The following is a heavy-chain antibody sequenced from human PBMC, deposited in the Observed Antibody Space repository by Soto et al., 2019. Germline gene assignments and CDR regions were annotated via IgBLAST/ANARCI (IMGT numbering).Heavy chain of an antibody. CDR1: GFTFSSYA. CDR2: ISYDGSNK. CDR3: ARESWSPPQVPLRGLFVAVAGG. V-gene: IGHV3-30-3*01. D-gene: IGHD6-19*01. J-gene: IGHJ4*02. Sequence: QVQLVESGGGVVQPGRSLRLSCAASGFTFSSYARHWVRQAPGKGLEWVAVISYDGSNKYYADSVKGRFTISRDNSKNTLYLQMNSLRGEDTAVYYCARESWSPPQVPLRGLFVAVAGGWGQGTLVTVSS.